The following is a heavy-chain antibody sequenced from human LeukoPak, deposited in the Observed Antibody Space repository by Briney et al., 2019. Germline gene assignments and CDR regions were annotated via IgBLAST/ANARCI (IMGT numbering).Heavy chain of an antibody. CDR1: GGSISSYY. J-gene: IGHJ4*02. V-gene: IGHV4-4*07. Sequence: SETLSLTCTVSGGSISSYYWTWIRQPAGKGLEWIGRIHSSGSTNYNPSLKSRVTMSVDTSKNQFSLKLSSVTAADTAVYYCARERYYGSESYPDYWGQGTLVTVSS. CDR3: ARERYYGSESYPDY. D-gene: IGHD3-10*01. CDR2: IHSSGST.